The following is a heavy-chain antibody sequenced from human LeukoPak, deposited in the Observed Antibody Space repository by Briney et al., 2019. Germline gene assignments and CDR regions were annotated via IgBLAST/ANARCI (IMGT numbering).Heavy chain of an antibody. V-gene: IGHV3-30*02. Sequence: PGGSLRLSCATSGFTFSSRGMHWVRQAPGKGLEWVAFIRYDGTEKDYADPVKGRFTISRDNSKNTLYLQMNSLGAEDTAVYYCWVRYSPDAFDIWGQGTMVTVSS. D-gene: IGHD3-9*01. CDR2: IRYDGTEK. J-gene: IGHJ3*02. CDR1: GFTFSSRG. CDR3: WVRYSPDAFDI.